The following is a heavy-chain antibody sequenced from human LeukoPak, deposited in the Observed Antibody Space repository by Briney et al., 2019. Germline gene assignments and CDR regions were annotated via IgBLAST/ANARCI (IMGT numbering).Heavy chain of an antibody. Sequence: SETLSLTCTVSGGSISSYYRSWIRQPPGKGLEWIGYMHYSGSTNYNPSLKSRVTISVDTSKNQFSLKLSSVTAADTAVYYCARAFWGSGIDYWGQGTLVTVSS. V-gene: IGHV4-59*01. CDR2: MHYSGST. J-gene: IGHJ4*02. CDR3: ARAFWGSGIDY. D-gene: IGHD3-16*01. CDR1: GGSISSYY.